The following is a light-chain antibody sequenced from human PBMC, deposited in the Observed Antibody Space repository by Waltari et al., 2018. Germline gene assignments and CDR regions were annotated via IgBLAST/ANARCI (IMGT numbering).Light chain of an antibody. CDR2: EVN. CDR1: NNDIGSYNL. CDR3: CSYAGTPRVV. J-gene: IGLJ2*01. Sequence: QSALTQPASVSGSPGQSITISCTGTNNDIGSYNLVHWYQQHPGKAPKVIIFEVNKRPSGVSNRFSGSKSGNTASLTVSGLHPEDEADYYCCSYAGTPRVVFGGGTKLTVL. V-gene: IGLV2-23*02.